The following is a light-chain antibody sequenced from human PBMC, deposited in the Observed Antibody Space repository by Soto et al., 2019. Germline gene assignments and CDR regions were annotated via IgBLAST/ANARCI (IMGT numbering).Light chain of an antibody. CDR3: QKLNSYPRN. V-gene: IGKV1-9*01. J-gene: IGKJ3*01. CDR2: AAS. Sequence: DIQLTQSPSFLSASIGDRVTITCRASQGISSDLAWFQQKPGKAPKLLIYAASTLQSGVPSRFSGSRSGTEFTLTISSLQPEDFATYYCQKLNSYPRNFGPGTKVDIK. CDR1: QGISSD.